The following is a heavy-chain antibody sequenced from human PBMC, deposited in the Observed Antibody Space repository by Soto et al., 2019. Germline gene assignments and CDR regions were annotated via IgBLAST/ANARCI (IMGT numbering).Heavy chain of an antibody. J-gene: IGHJ4*02. CDR1: GGSISSSSYY. D-gene: IGHD6-19*01. CDR2: IYYSGST. CDR3: ARSVEGIAVAGTGSYYFDY. V-gene: IGHV4-39*01. Sequence: PSETLSLTCTVSGGSISSSSYYWGWIRQPPGKGLEWIGSIYYSGSTYYNPSLKSRVTISVDTSKNQFSLKLSSVTAADTAVYYCARSVEGIAVAGTGSYYFDYWGQGTLVTVSS.